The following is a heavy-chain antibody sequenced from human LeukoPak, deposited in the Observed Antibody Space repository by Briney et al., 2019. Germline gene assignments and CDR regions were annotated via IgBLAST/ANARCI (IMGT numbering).Heavy chain of an antibody. D-gene: IGHD6-6*01. CDR3: AREINRFKYVEYSSSSDY. J-gene: IGHJ4*02. Sequence: GGSLRLSCAASGFTFSSYPMSWVRQAPGKGLEWVSSISSSSSYIYYADSVKGRFTISRDNAKNSLYLQMNSLRAEDTAVYYCAREINRFKYVEYSSSSDYWGQGTLVTVSS. CDR1: GFTFSSYP. V-gene: IGHV3-21*01. CDR2: ISSSSSYI.